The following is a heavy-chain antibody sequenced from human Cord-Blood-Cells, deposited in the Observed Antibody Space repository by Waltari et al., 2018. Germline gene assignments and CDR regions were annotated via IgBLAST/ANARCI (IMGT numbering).Heavy chain of an antibody. Sequence: QVQLQQSGAGLLKPSETLSLTCAVYGGSFSGYYCSWVRQPPGKGLEWIGEINHSGSTNYNPSLNRRVTISVDTSKNQFSLKLSSVTAADTAVDYCARGWGGHWYFDLWGRGTLVTVSS. CDR1: GGSFSGYY. CDR2: INHSGST. J-gene: IGHJ2*01. CDR3: ARGWGGHWYFDL. V-gene: IGHV4-34*01. D-gene: IGHD7-27*01.